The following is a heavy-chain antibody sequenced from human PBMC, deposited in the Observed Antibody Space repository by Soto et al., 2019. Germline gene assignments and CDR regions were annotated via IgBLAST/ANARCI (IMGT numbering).Heavy chain of an antibody. Sequence: QVQLVQSGAEVKKPGSSVKVSCTASGGTFSRYGFTWVRQAPGQGFQWMGGIIHIFGTTHYEQNFQGRLSITADESTSTVYMELSSLRSDDTAIYFCARTYYQWEALHYFDFWGQGTLVTVSS. V-gene: IGHV1-69*01. CDR2: IIHIFGTT. CDR1: GGTFSRYG. CDR3: ARTYYQWEALHYFDF. D-gene: IGHD1-26*01. J-gene: IGHJ4*02.